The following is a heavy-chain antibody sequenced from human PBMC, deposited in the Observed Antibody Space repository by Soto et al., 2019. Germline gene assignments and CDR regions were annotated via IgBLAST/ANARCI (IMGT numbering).Heavy chain of an antibody. J-gene: IGHJ6*02. V-gene: IGHV1-46*01. CDR2: IKPSGGST. CDR1: GYTFTSYY. Sequence: QVQLMQSGAEVKKPGASVRVSCVASGYTFTSYYMHWVRQAPGQGLEWLGVIKPSGGSTTYAQRFEGRVTVTRDTSASTVYMELRSLRSEDTAVYHCAREGNSYSGMDVWGQGTTVTVS. CDR3: AREGNSYSGMDV.